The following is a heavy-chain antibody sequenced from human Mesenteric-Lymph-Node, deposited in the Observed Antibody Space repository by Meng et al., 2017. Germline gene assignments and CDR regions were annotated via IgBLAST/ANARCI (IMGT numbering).Heavy chain of an antibody. D-gene: IGHD6-13*01. CDR3: ARRGSWYAYFDD. CDR2: MLYNGIS. Sequence: QVQLQESGPELVRPSETLSLTCSVSGGSVSSGDYFWSWIRQPPGKGLEWIGYMLYNGISDHNPSLKSRVTISVDTSKNQFSLKLTSVTAADTAVYYCARRGSWYAYFDDWGQGALVTVSS. J-gene: IGHJ4*02. V-gene: IGHV4-61*08. CDR1: GGSVSSGDYF.